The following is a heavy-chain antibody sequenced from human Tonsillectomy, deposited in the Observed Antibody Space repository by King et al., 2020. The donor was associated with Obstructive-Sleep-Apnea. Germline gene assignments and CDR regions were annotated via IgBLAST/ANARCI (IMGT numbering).Heavy chain of an antibody. Sequence: VQLVESGGGVVQPGRSLRLSCAASGFTFSSYAMHWVRQAPGKGLEWVAVISYDGSNKYYADSVKGRFTISRDNSKNTLYLQMNSLRAEDTAVYYCARDRGYDFWSGYPITSSFDYWGQGTLVTVSS. J-gene: IGHJ4*02. CDR1: GFTFSSYA. D-gene: IGHD3-3*01. CDR2: ISYDGSNK. V-gene: IGHV3-30*04. CDR3: ARDRGYDFWSGYPITSSFDY.